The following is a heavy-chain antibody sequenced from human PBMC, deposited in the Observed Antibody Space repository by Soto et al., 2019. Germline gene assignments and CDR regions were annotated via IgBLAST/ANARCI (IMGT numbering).Heavy chain of an antibody. J-gene: IGHJ4*02. D-gene: IGHD3-9*01. Sequence: QVQLVQSGAEVRKPGASMRVSCKASGYIFTDYYMHWVRQAPGQGLEWMGWINPNSGGTNYAQKFQGRVTMTRDTSISTAYMELSRLRSDDTAVYYCARGLYDILTGYHYWGQGTLVTVSS. V-gene: IGHV1-2*02. CDR3: ARGLYDILTGYHY. CDR2: INPNSGGT. CDR1: GYIFTDYY.